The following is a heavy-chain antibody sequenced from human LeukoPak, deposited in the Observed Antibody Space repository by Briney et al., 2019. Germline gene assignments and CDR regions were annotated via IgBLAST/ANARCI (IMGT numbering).Heavy chain of an antibody. CDR1: GFTFSSYA. Sequence: GGSLRLSCAASGFTFSSYAMSWVRQAPGKGLEWVSAISGSGGSTYYADSVKGRFTISRDNSKNTLYLQMNSLRAEDTAVYYCANLADYDFWSGYYLDAFDIWGQGTMVTVSS. CDR2: ISGSGGST. V-gene: IGHV3-23*01. D-gene: IGHD3-3*01. CDR3: ANLADYDFWSGYYLDAFDI. J-gene: IGHJ3*02.